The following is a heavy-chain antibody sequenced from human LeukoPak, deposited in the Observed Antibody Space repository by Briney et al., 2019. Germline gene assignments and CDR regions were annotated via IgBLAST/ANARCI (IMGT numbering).Heavy chain of an antibody. CDR2: ISRSGSTM. J-gene: IGHJ6*03. V-gene: IGHV3-48*03. CDR1: GFTFSSYE. Sequence: WGSLRLSCAASGFTFSSYEMNWVRQAPGKGLEWVPYISRSGSTMYYADSVKGRFTISRDNSKNTLYLQMNSLRAEDTAVYYCAKGFWYDFWSGYLTYYYYMDVWGKGTTVTVSS. D-gene: IGHD3-3*01. CDR3: AKGFWYDFWSGYLTYYYYMDV.